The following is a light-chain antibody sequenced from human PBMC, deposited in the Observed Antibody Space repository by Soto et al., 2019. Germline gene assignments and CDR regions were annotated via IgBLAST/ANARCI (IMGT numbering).Light chain of an antibody. CDR2: DAS. V-gene: IGKV3-11*01. J-gene: IGKJ5*01. CDR3: QQRRGP. Sequence: EIVLTQSPVTLSLSPGERATLSCRASQSISGYLAWYQQKPGQAPRLLIYDASNTATGIPARFSGSGSGTDFTLTISSLEPEDFAVYYCQQRRGPFGQGTRLEI. CDR1: QSISGY.